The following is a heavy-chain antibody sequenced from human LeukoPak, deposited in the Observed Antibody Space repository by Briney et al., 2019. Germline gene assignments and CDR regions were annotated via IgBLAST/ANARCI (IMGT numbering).Heavy chain of an antibody. D-gene: IGHD1-26*01. CDR2: IYYSGTT. Sequence: SDTLSLTRTLSGASISIGGYDWPWLRQHPGKGLEWIVSIYYSGTTYYYPYLKSRLTISVDTSKNQFSLKLSSVTAADTAVYYCARTSGARIRLASPDFDYWGQGTLVTVSS. CDR1: GASISIGGYD. CDR3: ARTSGARIRLASPDFDY. V-gene: IGHV4-31*03. J-gene: IGHJ4*02.